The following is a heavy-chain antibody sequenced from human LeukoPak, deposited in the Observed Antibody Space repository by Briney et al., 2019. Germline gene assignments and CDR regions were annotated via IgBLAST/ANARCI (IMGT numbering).Heavy chain of an antibody. CDR2: IYYSGST. V-gene: IGHV4-59*12. Sequence: SETLSLTCTVSGGSISSYYWSWIRQPPGKGLEWIGYIYYSGSTNYNPSLKSRVTISVDTSKNQFSLKLSSVTAADTAVYYCARTRYDSSGYYLFDYWGQGTLVTVSS. D-gene: IGHD3-22*01. J-gene: IGHJ4*02. CDR3: ARTRYDSSGYYLFDY. CDR1: GGSISSYY.